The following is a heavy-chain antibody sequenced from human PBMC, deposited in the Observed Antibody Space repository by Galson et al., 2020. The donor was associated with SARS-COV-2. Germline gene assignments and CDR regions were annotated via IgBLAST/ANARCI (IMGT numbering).Heavy chain of an antibody. J-gene: IGHJ4*02. CDR3: AGGHLEISMVVVVFTAAASYFDY. CDR1: GGSFSGYY. CDR2: INHSGNI. V-gene: IGHV4-34*01. D-gene: IGHD3-22*01. Sequence: SQASETLSLTCAVYGGSFSGYYWSWIRQPPGKGLEWIGAINHSGNINYNPSLKSRVTISLDTSKNQFSLKLSSLTAADTAVYYCAGGHLEISMVVVVFTAAASYFDYWGEGTLRTVFS.